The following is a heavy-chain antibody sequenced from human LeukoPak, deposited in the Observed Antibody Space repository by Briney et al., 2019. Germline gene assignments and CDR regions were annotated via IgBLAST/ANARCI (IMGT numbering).Heavy chain of an antibody. CDR3: ARDVNYGDYYWFDP. D-gene: IGHD4-17*01. V-gene: IGHV4-31*03. Sequence: SETLSLTCTVSGGSISSGGYYWSWIRQHPGKGLEWIGYIYYSGSTYYNPSLKSRVTISVDTSKNQFSLKLSSVTAADTAVYYCARDVNYGDYYWFDPWGQGTLATVSS. J-gene: IGHJ5*02. CDR2: IYYSGST. CDR1: GGSISSGGYY.